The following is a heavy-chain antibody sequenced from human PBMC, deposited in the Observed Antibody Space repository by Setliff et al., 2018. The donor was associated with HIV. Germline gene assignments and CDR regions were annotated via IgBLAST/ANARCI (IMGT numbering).Heavy chain of an antibody. CDR3: SRGGTMAEY. J-gene: IGHJ4*02. Sequence: LSLTCTVSGGSMSSFYWSWIRQSPEKGLEWIGYIYYSGTTNYNPALESRVTIAVDTSKNQFSLRLTSVTSADTAVYYCSRGGTMAEYWGPGKVVTVSS. V-gene: IGHV4-59*01. D-gene: IGHD1-7*01. CDR2: IYYSGTT. CDR1: GGSMSSFY.